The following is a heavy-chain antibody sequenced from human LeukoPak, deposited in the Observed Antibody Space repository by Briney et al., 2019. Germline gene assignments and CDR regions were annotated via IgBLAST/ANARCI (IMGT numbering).Heavy chain of an antibody. D-gene: IGHD5/OR15-5a*01. CDR2: IRQDGGAI. V-gene: IGHV3-7*01. CDR1: EFSFYRHW. Sequence: GGSLRLSCVASEFSFYRHWMSWVRQAPGKGLEWVATIRQDGGAIFYLDSVKGRFIISRDNAKKSLSLQMDSLRVEDTAVYYCAKLSGESTIYDYWGQGTLVTVSS. CDR3: AKLSGESTIYDY. J-gene: IGHJ4*02.